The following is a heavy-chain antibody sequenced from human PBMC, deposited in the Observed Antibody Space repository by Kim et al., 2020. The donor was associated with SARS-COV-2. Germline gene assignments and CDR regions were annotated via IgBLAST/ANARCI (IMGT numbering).Heavy chain of an antibody. CDR3: ASFYSGYDSYYYGMDV. Sequence: SDTLSLTCTVSGGSISSSSYYWGWIRQPPGKGLEWIGSIYYSGSTYYNPSLKSRVTISVDTSKNQFSLKLSSVTAADTAVYYCASFYSGYDSYYYGMDVWGQGTTVTVSS. CDR1: GGSISSSSYY. CDR2: IYYSGST. J-gene: IGHJ6*02. V-gene: IGHV4-39*01. D-gene: IGHD5-12*01.